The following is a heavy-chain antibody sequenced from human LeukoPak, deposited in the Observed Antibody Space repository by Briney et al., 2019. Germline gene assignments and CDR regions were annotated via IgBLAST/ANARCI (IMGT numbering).Heavy chain of an antibody. CDR1: GGSFSGYY. CDR3: ARQGLGGSYPFDY. Sequence: SETLSLTCAVSGGSFSGYYWSWIRQPPGTGLEWIGEINHSGSTNYNPSLKSRVTISVDTSKNQSSLKLSSVTAADTAVYYCARQGLGGSYPFDYWGQGTLVTVSS. D-gene: IGHD1-26*01. CDR2: INHSGST. V-gene: IGHV4-34*01. J-gene: IGHJ4*02.